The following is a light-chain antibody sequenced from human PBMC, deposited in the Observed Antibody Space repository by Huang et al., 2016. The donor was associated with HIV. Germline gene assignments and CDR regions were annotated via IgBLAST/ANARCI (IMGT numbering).Light chain of an antibody. CDR1: QSVSSS. CDR2: DAY. CDR3: HQRSSWPWT. Sequence: EIVLTQSPATLSLSPGERATLSCRASQSVSSSLAWYQQKPGQAPRRLIDDAYNRATGIPARFSGSGSGTDFTITISSLEPEDFAVYYCHQRSSWPWTFGQGTKVEIK. V-gene: IGKV3-11*01. J-gene: IGKJ1*01.